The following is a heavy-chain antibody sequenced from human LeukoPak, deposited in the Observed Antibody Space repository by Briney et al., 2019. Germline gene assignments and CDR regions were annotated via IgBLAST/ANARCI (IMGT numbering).Heavy chain of an antibody. CDR2: VYTSGST. Sequence: SETLSLTCTVSGGSISSYFCSWIRQPAGKGLEWIGRVYTSGSTNYNPSLKSRVTMSVDTSKNQFSLKLNSVTAADTAVYYCAVSAAGLFDPWGQGTLVTVSS. D-gene: IGHD6-13*01. J-gene: IGHJ5*02. CDR1: GGSISSYF. CDR3: AVSAAGLFDP. V-gene: IGHV4-4*07.